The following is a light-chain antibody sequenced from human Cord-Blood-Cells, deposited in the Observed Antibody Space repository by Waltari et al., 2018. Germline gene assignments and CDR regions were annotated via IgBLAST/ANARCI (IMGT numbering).Light chain of an antibody. CDR2: DFR. Sequence: QSALTQPAPVSGSPGQSIAISCTGTSSDVGGVNYVSWSKQHPGNAPKPMIYDFRNRPPGLSIRVSGSKSTNTAYLTICGLHGEDEADYYCSSDTSSSTLLFGGGNKRTLL. CDR3: SSDTSSSTLL. J-gene: IGLJ2*01. CDR1: SSDVGGVNY. V-gene: IGLV2-14*01.